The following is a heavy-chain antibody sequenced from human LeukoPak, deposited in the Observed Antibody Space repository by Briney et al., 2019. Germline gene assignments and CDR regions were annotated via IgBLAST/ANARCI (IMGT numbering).Heavy chain of an antibody. CDR1: GGFISSYY. CDR2: IYHSGST. CDR3: ARASIFGVVEFDY. D-gene: IGHD3-3*01. J-gene: IGHJ4*02. V-gene: IGHV4-59*01. Sequence: SETLSLTCTVSGGFISSYYWSWIRQPPGKGLEWIGYIYHSGSTNYNPSPKSRVTISVDTSKNQFSLKLSSVTAADTAVYYCARASIFGVVEFDYWGQGTLVTVSS.